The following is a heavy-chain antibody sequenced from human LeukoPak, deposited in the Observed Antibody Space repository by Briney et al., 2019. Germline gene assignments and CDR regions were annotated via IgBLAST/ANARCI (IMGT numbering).Heavy chain of an antibody. Sequence: GGSLRLSCAASGFTFSSYAMSWVRQAPGKGLEWVPAISGSGGSTYYADSVKGRFTISRDNSKNTLYLQMNSLRAEDTAVYYCAKASLYGSGAYYYYGMDVWGQGTTVTVSS. D-gene: IGHD3-10*01. CDR3: AKASLYGSGAYYYYGMDV. J-gene: IGHJ6*02. CDR1: GFTFSSYA. V-gene: IGHV3-23*01. CDR2: ISGSGGST.